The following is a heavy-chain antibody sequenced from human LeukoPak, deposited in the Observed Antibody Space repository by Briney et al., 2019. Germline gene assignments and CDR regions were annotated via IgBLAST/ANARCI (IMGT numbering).Heavy chain of an antibody. V-gene: IGHV4-59*07. CDR2: VCYSGST. Sequence: PSDSLSLTCTGSGASISSYYWSWIRQHPRKGLERGVYVCYSGSTNYNPSLKSRVTISVDTSKIQLSLKLSSVTAADTAVYYCARYGYYDFWSGTFDAFDIWGQGTMVTVSS. D-gene: IGHD3-3*01. CDR3: ARYGYYDFWSGTFDAFDI. J-gene: IGHJ3*02. CDR1: GASISSYY.